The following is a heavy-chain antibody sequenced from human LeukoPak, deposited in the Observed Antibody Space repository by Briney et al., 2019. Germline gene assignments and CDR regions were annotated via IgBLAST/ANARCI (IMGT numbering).Heavy chain of an antibody. Sequence: GGSLRLSCAASGFTFSSYWMSWVRQAPGKGLEWVANIKQDGSEKYYVDSVKGRFTISRDNAKNSLYLQMNSLRAEDTAVYYCARESGSGWLEIDYWGQGTLVTVSS. D-gene: IGHD6-19*01. V-gene: IGHV3-7*01. CDR2: IKQDGSEK. CDR1: GFTFSSYW. CDR3: ARESGSGWLEIDY. J-gene: IGHJ4*02.